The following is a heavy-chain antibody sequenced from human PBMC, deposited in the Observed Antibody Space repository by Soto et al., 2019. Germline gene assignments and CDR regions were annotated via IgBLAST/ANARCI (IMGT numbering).Heavy chain of an antibody. CDR1: GGSISSYY. J-gene: IGHJ3*02. V-gene: IGHV4-59*06. Sequence: SETLSLTCTVSGGSISSYYWSWIRQHPGKGLEWIGYIYYSGSTYYNPSLKSRVTISVNTSKNQFSLKLSSVTAADTAVYYCARSVVAATGRPAFDIWGLGTMVTVSS. CDR3: ARSVVAATGRPAFDI. D-gene: IGHD2-15*01. CDR2: IYYSGST.